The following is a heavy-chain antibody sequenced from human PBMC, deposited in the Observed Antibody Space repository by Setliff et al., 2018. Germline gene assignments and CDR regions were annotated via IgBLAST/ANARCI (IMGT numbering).Heavy chain of an antibody. Sequence: KTSETLSLTCAASGGTFSYYYWTWIRQPPGKGLEWIGEINHSGSTSYNPSLESRVTISIDTSKNQFSLNLRYVTAADTGLYYCARGRNIKLRLLDSWGQGKLVTVPQ. CDR3: ARGRNIKLRLLDS. CDR1: GGTFSYYY. V-gene: IGHV4-34*01. J-gene: IGHJ4*02. D-gene: IGHD1-20*01. CDR2: INHSGST.